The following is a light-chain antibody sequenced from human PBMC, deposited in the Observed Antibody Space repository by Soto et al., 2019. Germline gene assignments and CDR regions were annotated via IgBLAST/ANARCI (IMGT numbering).Light chain of an antibody. CDR3: YSYTSSRTSVI. J-gene: IGLJ2*01. CDR2: DDN. V-gene: IGLV2-14*03. Sequence: QSALTQPASVSGSPGQSITISCTGTSSDIGGDNYVYWYQQHPDKAPKLIIFDDNNRPSGIPSRFSGSKSGNTASLAISGLQAEDEADYYCYSYTSSRTSVIFGRGTKLTVL. CDR1: SSDIGGDNY.